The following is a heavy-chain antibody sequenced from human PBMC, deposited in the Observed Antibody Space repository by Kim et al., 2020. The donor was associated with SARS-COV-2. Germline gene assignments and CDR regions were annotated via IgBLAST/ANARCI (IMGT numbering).Heavy chain of an antibody. CDR1: GGSFSGYY. D-gene: IGHD2-15*01. V-gene: IGHV4-34*01. Sequence: SETLSLTCAVYGGSFSGYYWSWIRQPPGKGLEWIGEINHSGSTNYNPSLKSRVTISVDTSKNQFSLKLSSVTAADTAVYYCARDGWTGYGMDVWGQGTTVTVSS. CDR2: INHSGST. J-gene: IGHJ6*02. CDR3: ARDGWTGYGMDV.